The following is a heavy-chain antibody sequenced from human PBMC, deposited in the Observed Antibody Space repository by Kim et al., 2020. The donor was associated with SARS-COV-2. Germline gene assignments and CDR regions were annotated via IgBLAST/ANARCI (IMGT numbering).Heavy chain of an antibody. Sequence: GGSLRLSCAASGFTFNNYAMSWVRQAAGKGLEWVTGISDSGGSTDYTDSVKGRFTISRDNSKNTVYLQMNSLRAEDTAVYYCAKDYYRSGRYNGMYVWG. J-gene: IGHJ6*02. CDR1: GFTFNNYA. D-gene: IGHD3-10*01. V-gene: IGHV3-23*01. CDR2: ISDSGGST. CDR3: AKDYYRSGRYNGMYV.